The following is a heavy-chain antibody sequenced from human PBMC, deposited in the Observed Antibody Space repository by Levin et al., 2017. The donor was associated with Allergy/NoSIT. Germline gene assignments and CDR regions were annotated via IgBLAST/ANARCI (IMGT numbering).Heavy chain of an antibody. D-gene: IGHD5-18*01. V-gene: IGHV4-30-2*01. J-gene: IGHJ4*02. Sequence: LRLSCAVSGGSISSGGYSWSWIRQPPGKGLEWIGNIYLSGSTYYNPSLKSRVTISVDRSKNQFPLNLSSVTAADTAVYYCARVAGYSYGYYFDYWGQGTLVTVSS. CDR2: IYLSGST. CDR1: GGSISSGGYS. CDR3: ARVAGYSYGYYFDY.